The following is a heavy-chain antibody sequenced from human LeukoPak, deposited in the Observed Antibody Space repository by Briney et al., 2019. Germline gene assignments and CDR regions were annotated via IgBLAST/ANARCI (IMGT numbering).Heavy chain of an antibody. CDR2: IYTSGST. V-gene: IGHV4-4*07. D-gene: IGHD6-19*01. CDR1: RGSFSGYY. Sequence: SETLSLTCAVYRGSFSGYYWSWIRQPAGKGLEWIGRIYTSGSTNYNPSLKSRVTMSVDTSKNQFSLKLSSVTAADTAVYYCAREGEWLAYFDYRGQGTLVTVSS. CDR3: AREGEWLAYFDY. J-gene: IGHJ4*02.